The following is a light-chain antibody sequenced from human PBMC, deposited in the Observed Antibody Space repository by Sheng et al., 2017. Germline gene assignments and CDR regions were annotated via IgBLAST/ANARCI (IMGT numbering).Light chain of an antibody. V-gene: IGKV1-39*01. CDR1: QTIRSS. Sequence: DIQLTQSPSSLSASVGDRVTITCRASQTIRSSLNWYQQKPGQAPRFLVYASSSLQGGVPSRFSGSGSGTDFTLTISSLQPEDFATYFCQQSHTVPISFGQGTRLDIK. CDR2: ASS. J-gene: IGKJ5*01. CDR3: QQSHTVPIS.